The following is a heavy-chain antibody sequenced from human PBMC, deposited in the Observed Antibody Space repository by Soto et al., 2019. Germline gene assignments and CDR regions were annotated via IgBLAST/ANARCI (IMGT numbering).Heavy chain of an antibody. V-gene: IGHV3-9*01. D-gene: IGHD6-6*01. CDR1: GYTFDDYA. J-gene: IGHJ6*03. CDR2: ISWNSGSI. CDR3: AKDSFSSSSPFYYYMDD. Sequence: EVQLMESGGGLVQPGRYLRLSCAASGYTFDDYAMHWVRQAPGKGLEWVSGISWNSGSIGYADSVKGRFTISRDNAKNSLYLQMNSLRAEDTALYYCAKDSFSSSSPFYYYMDDWGIGTTVTVSS.